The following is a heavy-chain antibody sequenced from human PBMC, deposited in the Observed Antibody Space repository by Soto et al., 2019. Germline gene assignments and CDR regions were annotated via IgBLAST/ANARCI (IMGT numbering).Heavy chain of an antibody. CDR1: AFTFSSYW. CDR3: ACLGEFH. Sequence: GGSLRLSCAASAFTFSSYWMYWVRQAPGKGLVWVSRINPDGSNTYYADSVKGRFTISRDNAKNTLYLQMNSLRAEDTAVYYCACLGEFHWGQGTLVTVSS. CDR2: INPDGSNT. J-gene: IGHJ4*02. D-gene: IGHD3-16*01. V-gene: IGHV3-74*01.